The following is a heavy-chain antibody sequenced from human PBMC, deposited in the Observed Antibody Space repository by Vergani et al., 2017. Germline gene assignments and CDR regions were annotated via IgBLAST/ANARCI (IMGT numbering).Heavy chain of an antibody. CDR3: AKSGRLGSGWPNPFDY. V-gene: IGHV3-21*04. J-gene: IGHJ4*02. CDR1: GFTFSDYS. Sequence: EVQLVESGGGLVKPGGSLRLSCAASGFTFSDYSMNWVRQAPGKGLEWVSSITGSSSYIYYADSVQGRFTISRDNAKNSLYLQMNSLRAEDTAIYYCAKSGRLGSGWPNPFDYWGQGTLVTVSS. CDR2: ITGSSSYI. D-gene: IGHD6-19*01.